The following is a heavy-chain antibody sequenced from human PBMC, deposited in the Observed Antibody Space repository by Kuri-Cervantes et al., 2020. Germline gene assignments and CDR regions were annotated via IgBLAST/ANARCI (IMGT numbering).Heavy chain of an antibody. CDR3: ASVVLAAAGPIFDY. V-gene: IGHV4-39*07. D-gene: IGHD6-13*01. Sequence: ESLKISCTVSGGSISSSDYYWGWIRQPPGKGLEWIGSIYHSGSTYYNPSLKSRVTISVDTSKNQFSLKLSSVTAADTAVYYCASVVLAAAGPIFDYWGQGTLVTVSS. CDR1: GGSISSSDYY. J-gene: IGHJ4*02. CDR2: IYHSGST.